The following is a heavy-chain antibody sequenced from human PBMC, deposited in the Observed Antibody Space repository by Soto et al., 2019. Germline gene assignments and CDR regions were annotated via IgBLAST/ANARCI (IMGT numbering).Heavy chain of an antibody. Sequence: GGSLRLSCAASGFTFSSYSMNWVRQAPGKGLEWVSSISSSSSYIDYADSVKGRFTISRDNAKNSLYLQMNSLRAEDTALYYCAKGYSYGVLEPLGYWGQGTLVTVSS. CDR1: GFTFSSYS. D-gene: IGHD5-18*01. V-gene: IGHV3-21*04. CDR3: AKGYSYGVLEPLGY. CDR2: ISSSSSYI. J-gene: IGHJ4*02.